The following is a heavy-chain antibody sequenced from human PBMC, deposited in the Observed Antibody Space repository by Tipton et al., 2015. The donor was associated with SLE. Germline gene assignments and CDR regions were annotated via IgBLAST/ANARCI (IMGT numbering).Heavy chain of an antibody. CDR1: GGSISSSNW. D-gene: IGHD6-19*01. V-gene: IGHV4-4*02. Sequence: TLSLTCAVSGGSISSSNWWSWVRQPPGKGLEWIGEIYHSGSTNYNPSLKSRVTISVDKSKNQFSLKLSSVTAADTAVYYCASPGIAVAADYYYYSYMDVWGKGTTVTVSS. J-gene: IGHJ6*03. CDR2: IYHSGST. CDR3: ASPGIAVAADYYYYSYMDV.